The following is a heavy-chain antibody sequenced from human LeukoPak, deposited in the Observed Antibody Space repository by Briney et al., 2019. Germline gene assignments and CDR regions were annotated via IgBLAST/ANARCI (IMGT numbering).Heavy chain of an antibody. CDR2: INTNTGNP. J-gene: IGHJ4*02. V-gene: IGHV7-4-1*02. CDR3: AREGNYYGSGSYYGCYDY. CDR1: GYTFTSYA. D-gene: IGHD3-10*01. Sequence: ASVKVSCKASGYTFTSYAMNWVRQAPGQGLEWMGWINTNTGNPTYAQGFTGRFVFSLDPSVSTAYLQISSLKAEDTAVYYCAREGNYYGSGSYYGCYDYWGQGTLVTVSS.